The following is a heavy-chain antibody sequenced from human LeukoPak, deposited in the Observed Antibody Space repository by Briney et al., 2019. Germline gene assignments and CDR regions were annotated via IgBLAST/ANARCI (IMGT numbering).Heavy chain of an antibody. CDR1: GLTFSTYS. J-gene: IGHJ4*02. Sequence: PGGSLRLSCAASGLTFSTYSMNWVRQAQGQWLQWLSSISSSSKYIYYADSVKGRFTISRDNAKNSLYLQMNSLRPEDSAVYYCVPRYCSSTSCEDYWGQGTLVTVSS. CDR2: ISSSSKYI. CDR3: VPRYCSSTSCEDY. D-gene: IGHD2-2*01. V-gene: IGHV3-21*06.